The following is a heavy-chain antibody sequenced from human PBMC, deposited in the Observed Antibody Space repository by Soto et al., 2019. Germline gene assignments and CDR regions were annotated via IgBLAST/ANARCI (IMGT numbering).Heavy chain of an antibody. CDR3: VRRSQDDSTGYFAY. CDR1: GFTFSGSA. D-gene: IGHD3-22*01. V-gene: IGHV3-73*01. CDR2: IRSKVNSYAT. Sequence: PGGSLRLSCAASGFTFSGSAMHWVRQASGKGLEWVGRIRSKVNSYATACAASVKGRFTISRDESKNTVYLQMNSLQIEDTAVYYCVRRSQDDSTGYFAYWGQGTLVTVSS. J-gene: IGHJ4*02.